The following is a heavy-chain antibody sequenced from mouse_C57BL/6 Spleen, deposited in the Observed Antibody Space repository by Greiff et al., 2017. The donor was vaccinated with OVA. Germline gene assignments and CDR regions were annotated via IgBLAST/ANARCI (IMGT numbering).Heavy chain of an antibody. CDR1: GYSFPSYY. Sequence: EVQLQQSGPELVKPGASVKISCKASGYSFPSYYMNWVKQSPEQRLEWIGEINPSTGGTNYNQKFKAKATLTVDKYSSTAYMQLKSLTSEDAAVYYCAIRTVANWDYFDYWGQGTTLTVSS. D-gene: IGHD1-1*01. J-gene: IGHJ2*01. CDR3: AIRTVANWDYFDY. V-gene: IGHV1-42*01. CDR2: INPSTGGT.